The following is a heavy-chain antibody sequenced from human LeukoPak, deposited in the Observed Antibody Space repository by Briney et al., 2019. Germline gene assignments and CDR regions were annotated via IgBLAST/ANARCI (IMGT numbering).Heavy chain of an antibody. CDR1: GGSFSGYY. CDR3: ARHWDIVVVPAARNNDAFDI. V-gene: IGHV4-34*01. Sequence: PSETLSLTCAVYGGSFSGYYWSWIRQPPGKGLEWIGEINHSGSTNYNPSLKSRVTISVDTSKNQFSLKLSSVTAADTAVYYCARHWDIVVVPAARNNDAFDIWGQGTMVTVSS. CDR2: INHSGST. J-gene: IGHJ3*02. D-gene: IGHD2-2*01.